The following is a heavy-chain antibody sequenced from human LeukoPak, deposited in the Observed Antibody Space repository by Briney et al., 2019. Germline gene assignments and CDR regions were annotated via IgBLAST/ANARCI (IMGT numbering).Heavy chain of an antibody. D-gene: IGHD5-12*01. CDR2: INHSGST. CDR1: GGSFSGYY. Sequence: SETLSLTCAVYGGSFSGYYWSWIRQPPGKGLEWIGEINHSGSTNYNPSLKSRVTISVDTSKNQFSLKLSSVTAADTAVYYCASHSGGYAYWGQGTLVTVSS. CDR3: ASHSGGYAY. V-gene: IGHV4-34*01. J-gene: IGHJ4*02.